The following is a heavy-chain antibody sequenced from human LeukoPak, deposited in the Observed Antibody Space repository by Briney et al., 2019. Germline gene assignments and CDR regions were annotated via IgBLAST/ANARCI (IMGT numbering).Heavy chain of an antibody. CDR3: ARSGSYYFDY. Sequence: SETLSLTCTVSGYSISSGYYWGWIRQPPGKGLEWIGSIYHSGSTYYNPSLKSRVTISVDTSKNQFSLKLSSVTAADTAVYYCARSGSYYFDYWGQGTLVTVSS. J-gene: IGHJ4*02. V-gene: IGHV4-38-2*02. CDR2: IYHSGST. D-gene: IGHD1-26*01. CDR1: GYSISSGYY.